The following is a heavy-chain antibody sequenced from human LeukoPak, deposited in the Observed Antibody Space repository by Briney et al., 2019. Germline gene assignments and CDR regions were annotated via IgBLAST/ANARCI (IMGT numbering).Heavy chain of an antibody. Sequence: GGSLRLSCAASGFTSSNNAMHWVRQAPGKGLEWVAFIQYDGSNKYYADSVKGRFTISRDNSKNTPSLQMNSLRAEDTAVYYCAKVLGPFDYWGQGTLVTVSS. CDR3: AKVLGPFDY. D-gene: IGHD2-15*01. J-gene: IGHJ4*02. V-gene: IGHV3-30*02. CDR1: GFTSSNNA. CDR2: IQYDGSNK.